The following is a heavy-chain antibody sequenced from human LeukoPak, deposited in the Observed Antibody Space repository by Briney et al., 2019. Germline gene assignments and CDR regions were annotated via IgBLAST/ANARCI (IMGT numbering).Heavy chain of an antibody. D-gene: IGHD2-2*01. CDR1: GDSFTTYY. CDR3: ARDRGCTTSSCYRTGLRWFDP. V-gene: IGHV1-46*01. CDR2: INPKDGST. Sequence: ASVKVSCKTSGDSFTTYYFHWVRQAPGQGLEWVATINPKDGSTDFAENFRGRVTLTRDTSTTTLYMDLHSLESADTAVYYCARDRGCTTSSCYRTGLRWFDPWGQGTLVIVSS. J-gene: IGHJ5*02.